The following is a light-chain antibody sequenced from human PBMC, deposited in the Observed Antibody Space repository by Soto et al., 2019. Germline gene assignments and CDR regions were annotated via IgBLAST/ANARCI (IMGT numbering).Light chain of an antibody. J-gene: IGKJ1*01. CDR1: QSIRSW. V-gene: IGKV1-5*03. CDR3: QQYDSYPLT. Sequence: DIQMTQSPSTLSASVGDRVTITCRASQSIRSWLAWYQQKAGTAPKLLIYRASSLESGDPSRFSGSGSGTDFVFTISTLQPDDFATYYCQQYDSYPLTFGQGTKVHIK. CDR2: RAS.